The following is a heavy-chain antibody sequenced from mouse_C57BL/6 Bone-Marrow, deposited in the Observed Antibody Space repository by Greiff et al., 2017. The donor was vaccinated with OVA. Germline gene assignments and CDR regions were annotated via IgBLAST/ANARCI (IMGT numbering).Heavy chain of an antibody. CDR1: GFNIKDDY. D-gene: IGHD2-1*01. V-gene: IGHV14-4*01. Sequence: VQLQQSGAELVRPGASVKLSCTASGFNIKDDYMHWVKQRPEQGLEWIGWIDPENGDTEYASKFQGKATITADTSSNTAYLQLSSLTSEDTAVYYCTHYGNYRDYYAMDDWGQGTSVTVSS. CDR2: IDPENGDT. CDR3: THYGNYRDYYAMDD. J-gene: IGHJ4*01.